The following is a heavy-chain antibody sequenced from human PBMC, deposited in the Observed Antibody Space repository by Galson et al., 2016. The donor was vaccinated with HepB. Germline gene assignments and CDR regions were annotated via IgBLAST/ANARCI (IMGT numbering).Heavy chain of an antibody. Sequence: SLRLSCAASGFTFRSYGMHWVRQAPGKGLEWVAVIWYDGSNKYYTDSVKGRFTISRDNSKNTLYLQMNSLSAEDTAVYYCAKDGWFGERDYYYYGMDVWGQGTTVTVSS. CDR1: GFTFRSYG. CDR3: AKDGWFGERDYYYYGMDV. D-gene: IGHD3-10*01. J-gene: IGHJ6*02. CDR2: IWYDGSNK. V-gene: IGHV3-33*06.